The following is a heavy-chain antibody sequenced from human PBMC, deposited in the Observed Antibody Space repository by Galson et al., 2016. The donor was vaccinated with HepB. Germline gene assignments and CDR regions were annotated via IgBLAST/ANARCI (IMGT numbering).Heavy chain of an antibody. CDR2: ISWNSGTT. J-gene: IGHJ6*02. Sequence: SLRLSCAASGFPFDEYALHWVRQAPGKGLEWVSGISWNSGTTVYADSVKGRFTISRDNAKNSLYLQMNSLSAEDTAVYYCAFNPGPEDVWGQGTTVTVSS. V-gene: IGHV3-9*01. D-gene: IGHD1-14*01. CDR3: AFNPGPEDV. CDR1: GFPFDEYA.